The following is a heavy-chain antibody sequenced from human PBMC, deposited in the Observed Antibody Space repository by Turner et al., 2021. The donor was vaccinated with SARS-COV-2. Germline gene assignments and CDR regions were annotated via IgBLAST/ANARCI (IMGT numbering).Heavy chain of an antibody. CDR3: ATGTAVAGTSKNYYYYYGMDV. J-gene: IGHJ6*02. CDR2: VDPEDGET. V-gene: IGHV1-24*01. Sequence: QVQLVQSGAVVRKPGASVKVSCEVSGYTLTELAMHWVRQAPGKGLEWMGGVDPEDGETIYAQKFQGRVTMTEDTSTDTAYMDLISLRSEDTAVYYCATGTAVAGTSKNYYYYYGMDVWGQGTTVTVSS. CDR1: GYTLTELA. D-gene: IGHD6-19*01.